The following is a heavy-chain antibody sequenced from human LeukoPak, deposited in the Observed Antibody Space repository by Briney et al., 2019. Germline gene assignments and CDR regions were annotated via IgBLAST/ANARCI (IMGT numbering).Heavy chain of an antibody. D-gene: IGHD3-9*01. CDR1: GFTFSSYG. Sequence: GGSLRLSCAASGFTFSSYGMHWVRQAPGKGLEWVAVISYDGSNKYYADSVKGRFTISRDNSKNTLYLQMNSLRAEDTAVYYCARGDYDILTGLSHFDYWGQGTLVTVSS. CDR3: ARGDYDILTGLSHFDY. V-gene: IGHV3-30*03. CDR2: ISYDGSNK. J-gene: IGHJ4*02.